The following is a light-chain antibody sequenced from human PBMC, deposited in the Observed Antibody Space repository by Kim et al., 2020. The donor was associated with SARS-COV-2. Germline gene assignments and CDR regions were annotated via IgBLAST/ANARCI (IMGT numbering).Light chain of an antibody. V-gene: IGKV3-11*01. CDR3: QQRSNWPIT. Sequence: EIVLTQSPGTLSLSPGERATLSCVASQSIAFHLAWYQQKPGQAPRLLIFDASNRATGIPARFSGRGSGTDFTLTISSLEPEDFGVYYCQQRSNWPITFGQGTRLEIK. J-gene: IGKJ5*01. CDR2: DAS. CDR1: QSIAFH.